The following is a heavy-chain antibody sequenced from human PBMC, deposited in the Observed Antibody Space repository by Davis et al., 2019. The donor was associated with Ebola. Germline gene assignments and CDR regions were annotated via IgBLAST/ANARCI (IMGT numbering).Heavy chain of an antibody. J-gene: IGHJ6*02. CDR1: GFTFSSYA. CDR2: ISYDGSNK. V-gene: IGHV3-30-3*01. CDR3: TKSLDIVVVPAFDGMDV. Sequence: PGGSLRLSCAASGFTFSSYAMHWVRQAPGKGLEWVAVISYDGSNKYYADSVKSRFTISRDSSKNTLYLQMNSLRAEDTAVYYCTKSLDIVVVPAFDGMDVWGQGTTVTVSS. D-gene: IGHD2-2*03.